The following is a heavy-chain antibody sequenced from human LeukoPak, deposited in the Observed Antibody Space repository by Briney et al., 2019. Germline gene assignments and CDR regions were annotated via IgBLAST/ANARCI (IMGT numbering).Heavy chain of an antibody. V-gene: IGHV4-59*12. CDR3: AGAYCGGDCYSGRAFDI. Sequence: PSETLSLTCTVSGDSISTYYWSWIRQPPGKGLEWIGEVYHSGSTNYYPSLKSRVTISIEKSKNQFSLKLSSVTAADTAVYYCAGAYCGGDCYSGRAFDIWGQGTMVTVSS. CDR1: GDSISTYY. J-gene: IGHJ3*02. D-gene: IGHD2-21*02. CDR2: VYHSGST.